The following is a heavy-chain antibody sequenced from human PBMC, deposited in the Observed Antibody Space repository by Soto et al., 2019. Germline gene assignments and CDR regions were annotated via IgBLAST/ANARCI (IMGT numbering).Heavy chain of an antibody. D-gene: IGHD5-18*01. CDR1: GGSISSSNW. V-gene: IGHV4-4*02. CDR2: IYHSGST. CDR3: ARDPAMVRFDY. J-gene: IGHJ4*02. Sequence: SETLSLSCAVSGGSISSSNWWNWVRQPPGKGLEWIGKIYHSGSTNYNPSLKSRVTISVDKSKNQFSLKLSSVTAADTAVYYCARDPAMVRFDYWGQGTLVTVSS.